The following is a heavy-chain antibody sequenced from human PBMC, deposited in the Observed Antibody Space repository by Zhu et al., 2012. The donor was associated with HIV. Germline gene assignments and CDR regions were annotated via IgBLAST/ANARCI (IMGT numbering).Heavy chain of an antibody. CDR2: ISHSGNV. V-gene: IGHV4-34*02. CDR3: VRRPKTSLSRIFWYFDS. D-gene: IGHD2-15*01. J-gene: IGHJ2*01. Sequence: QVQLQQWGAGLVKPSETLSLTCAVYGGSFSDYFWNWIRQPPGQGLEWIGEISHSGNVDYNPSLKSRVTISIATSKKQFSLKLTSVTAADTALYYCVRRPKTSLSRIFWYFDSVGPLAPWSLVSS. CDR1: GGSFSDYF.